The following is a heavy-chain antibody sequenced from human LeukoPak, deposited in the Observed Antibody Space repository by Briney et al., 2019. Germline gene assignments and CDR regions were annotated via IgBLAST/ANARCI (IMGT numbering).Heavy chain of an antibody. V-gene: IGHV1-18*01. CDR3: ARGARISSSWYSSV. Sequence: GASVKVSCKTSGYTFSNYGVSWVRQAPGQGLEWMGWIGAYNNNTNYAQKFQGRLTMTTDTSTSTAYMELRSLRSDDTAVYYCARGARISSSWYSSVWGQGTLITVS. CDR1: GYTFSNYG. D-gene: IGHD2-2*01. J-gene: IGHJ4*02. CDR2: IGAYNNNT.